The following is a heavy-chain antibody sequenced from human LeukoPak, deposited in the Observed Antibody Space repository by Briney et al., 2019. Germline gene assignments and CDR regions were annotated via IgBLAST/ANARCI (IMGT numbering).Heavy chain of an antibody. CDR1: GFAFSTYS. J-gene: IGHJ4*02. CDR2: ISDSSSKI. V-gene: IGHV3-21*01. Sequence: GESLKISCAASGFAFSTYSMNWVRQAPGKGLEWVSSISDSSSKIYYADSVKGRFTISRDNAKNSLYLQLNSLRAEDTAVYFCARGEYGYYFEYWGQGTLVTVSS. D-gene: IGHD2/OR15-2a*01. CDR3: ARGEYGYYFEY.